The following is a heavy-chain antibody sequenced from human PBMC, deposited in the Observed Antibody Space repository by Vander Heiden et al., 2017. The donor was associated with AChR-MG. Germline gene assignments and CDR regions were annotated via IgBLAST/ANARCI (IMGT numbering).Heavy chain of an antibody. CDR2: ISGSGGST. CDR1: GFTFSSYA. CDR3: AKSRYQPTLGYYGMDV. J-gene: IGHJ6*02. D-gene: IGHD2-2*01. V-gene: IGHV3-23*01. Sequence: VQLLESGGGLVQPGGSLRLSCAASGFTFSSYAMSWVRQAPGKGLEWVSTISGSGGSTYYADSVKGRFTISRDNSKNTLYLQMNSLRAEDTAVYYCAKSRYQPTLGYYGMDVWGQGTTVTVSS.